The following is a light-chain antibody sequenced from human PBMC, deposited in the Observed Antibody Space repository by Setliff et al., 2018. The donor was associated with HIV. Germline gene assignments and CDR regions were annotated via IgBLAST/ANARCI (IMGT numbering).Light chain of an antibody. J-gene: IGLJ1*01. CDR3: QSYDSRLNGYV. V-gene: IGLV1-40*01. Sequence: QSVLTQPPSVSGAPGQRVTIYGSGSSSHVGTGFGVQWYQQFPGAAPKLLIHDTNSRPSEVPVRFSGSKSGASSSLDINGLEAEDEADYYCQSYDSRLNGYVVGTGTKVTVL. CDR2: DTN. CDR1: SSHVGTGFG.